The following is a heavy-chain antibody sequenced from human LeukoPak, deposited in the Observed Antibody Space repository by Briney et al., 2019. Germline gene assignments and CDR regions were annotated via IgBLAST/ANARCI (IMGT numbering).Heavy chain of an antibody. V-gene: IGHV3-23*01. CDR3: ARDGQAFHSNWDYFEY. J-gene: IGHJ4*02. CDR1: GFTFDTFA. D-gene: IGHD7-27*01. CDR2: IGNTET. Sequence: GESLRLSCVASGFTFDTFAMSWVRQAPGKGLEWVSGIGNTETYYSDSVKGRFTISRDNSKSTIYLHMSNLRAEDTALYYCARDGQAFHSNWDYFEYWGQGTPVTVSS.